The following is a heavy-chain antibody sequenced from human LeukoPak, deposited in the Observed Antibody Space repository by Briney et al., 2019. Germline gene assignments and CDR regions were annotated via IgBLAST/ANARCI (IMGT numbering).Heavy chain of an antibody. V-gene: IGHV4-4*02. D-gene: IGHD7-27*01. CDR3: ARGFFSGDGLYFDY. CDR2: IYHIGST. J-gene: IGHJ4*02. Sequence: SETLSLTCAVSGGSISSSNWWSWVRQPPGKGLEWIGEIYHIGSTNYNPSLKSRVTISVDKSKHQFSLKLSSVTAADTAVYYCARGFFSGDGLYFDYWGQGTLVTVSS. CDR1: GGSISSSNW.